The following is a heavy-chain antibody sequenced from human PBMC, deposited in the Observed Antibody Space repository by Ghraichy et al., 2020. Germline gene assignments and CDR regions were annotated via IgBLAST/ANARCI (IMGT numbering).Heavy chain of an antibody. D-gene: IGHD5-18*01. V-gene: IGHV3-7*04. CDR1: GFTFNTYS. Sequence: GGSLRLSCAASGFTFNTYSMTWVRQAPGKGLEWVANIKQDATERYYVDSVKGRFTISRDNAEDSVYLQMNSLRAEDTAVYFCGRGGYMYGSNPVDYWGQGTQFTFSS. CDR3: GRGGYMYGSNPVDY. J-gene: IGHJ4*02. CDR2: IKQDATER.